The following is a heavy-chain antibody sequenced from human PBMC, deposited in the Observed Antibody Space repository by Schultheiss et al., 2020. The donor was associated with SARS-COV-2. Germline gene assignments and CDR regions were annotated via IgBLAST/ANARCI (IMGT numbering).Heavy chain of an antibody. J-gene: IGHJ3*02. V-gene: IGHV5-51*01. CDR2: IYPGDSDT. CDR1: GYSFTTYW. CDR3: ARLGCGGVLCPFDI. Sequence: GGSLRLSCKGSGYSFTTYWIGWVRQMPGKGLEWMGIIYPGDSDTRYSPSFQGQVTISADKSIFTAYLQWSSLKASDTAMYYCARLGCGGVLCPFDIWGQGTMVTVSS. D-gene: IGHD2-21*01.